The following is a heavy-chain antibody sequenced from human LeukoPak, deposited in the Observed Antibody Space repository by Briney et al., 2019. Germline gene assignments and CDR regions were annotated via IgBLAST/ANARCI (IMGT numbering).Heavy chain of an antibody. V-gene: IGHV3-48*04. Sequence: GGSLRLSCAASGFTFSSYSMNWVRQAPGKGLEWVSYISSSSSTIYYADSVKGRFTISRDNAKNSLYLQMNSLRAEDTAVYYCAREGVYYYDSSGYLDYWGQGTLVTVSS. CDR3: AREGVYYYDSSGYLDY. CDR1: GFTFSSYS. CDR2: ISSSSSTI. D-gene: IGHD3-22*01. J-gene: IGHJ4*02.